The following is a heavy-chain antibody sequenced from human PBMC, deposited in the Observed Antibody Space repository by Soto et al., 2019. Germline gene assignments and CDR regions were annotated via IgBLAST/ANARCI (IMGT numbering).Heavy chain of an antibody. CDR1: GFTFSSYS. V-gene: IGHV3-48*01. CDR2: ISSSSSTI. CDR3: ARDYGDYAVAYYFDY. Sequence: GGSLRLSCAASGFTFSSYSMNWVLQAPGKGLEWVSYISSSSSTIYYADSVKGRFTISRDNAKNSLYLQMNSLRAEDTAVYYCARDYGDYAVAYYFDYWGQGTLVTVSS. J-gene: IGHJ4*02. D-gene: IGHD4-17*01.